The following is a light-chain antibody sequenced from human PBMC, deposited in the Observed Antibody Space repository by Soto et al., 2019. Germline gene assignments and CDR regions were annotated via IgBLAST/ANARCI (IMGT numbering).Light chain of an antibody. CDR1: QSIDSY. CDR3: QQSYSSPLLA. Sequence: DIPMTQSPSSLYASIGDRVTITCRASQSIDSYLNWYQQKGGKAPKLLIYGVSKLQSGVPPRFSGSGSGTEFTLTITGLQPEDFATYYCQQSYSSPLLAFGGGTKVEIK. CDR2: GVS. J-gene: IGKJ4*01. V-gene: IGKV1-39*01.